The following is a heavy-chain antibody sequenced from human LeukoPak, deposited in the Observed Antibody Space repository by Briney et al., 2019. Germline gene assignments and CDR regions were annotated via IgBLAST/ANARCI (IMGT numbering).Heavy chain of an antibody. Sequence: PSETLSLTCAVYGGSFSGYYWSWIRQPPGKGLEWIGSIYYSGSTYYNPSLKSRVTISVDTSKNQFSLKLSSMTAADTAVYYCARHSSSDVGLDYWGQGTLVTVSS. J-gene: IGHJ4*02. D-gene: IGHD6-6*01. V-gene: IGHV4-34*01. CDR2: IYYSGST. CDR3: ARHSSSDVGLDY. CDR1: GGSFSGYY.